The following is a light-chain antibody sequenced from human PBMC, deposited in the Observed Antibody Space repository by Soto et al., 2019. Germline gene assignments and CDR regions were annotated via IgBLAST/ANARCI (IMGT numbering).Light chain of an antibody. J-gene: IGLJ2*01. Sequence: QSVLTQPPSVSGAPGQRVTISCTRSSSNIGAGYDVHWYQQLPGTAPKLLIYTNSNRPSGVPDRFSGSKSGTSASLAITGLQAEDEADYYCQSYDSSLSAVVFGGGTKLTVL. V-gene: IGLV1-40*01. CDR2: TNS. CDR3: QSYDSSLSAVV. CDR1: SSNIGAGYD.